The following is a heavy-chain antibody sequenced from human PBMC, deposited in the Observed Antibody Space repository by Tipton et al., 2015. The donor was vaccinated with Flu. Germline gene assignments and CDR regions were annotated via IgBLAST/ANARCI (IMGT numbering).Heavy chain of an antibody. CDR1: GVTFSNYA. V-gene: IGHV1-69*09. D-gene: IGHD3-10*01. CDR2: IIPTLELA. J-gene: IGHJ4*02. CDR3: ARVHYDSGSAPNYFDY. Sequence: QLVQSGAEVKKPGSSVKVSCETTGVTFSNYAVSWVRQAPGQGLEWMGRIIPTLELANYARTFQGRVTITADKSTTTAYMELSSLRSEDTAVYYCARVHYDSGSAPNYFDYWGQGTLVTVSS.